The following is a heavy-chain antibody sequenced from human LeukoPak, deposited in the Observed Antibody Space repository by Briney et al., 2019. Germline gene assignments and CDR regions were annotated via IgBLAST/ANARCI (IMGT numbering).Heavy chain of an antibody. V-gene: IGHV1-2*02. D-gene: IGHD3-9*01. CDR2: INPNSGGT. J-gene: IGHJ5*02. CDR1: GYTFTSYG. Sequence: GASVKVSCKASGYTFTSYGISWVRQAPGQGLEWMGWINPNSGGTNYAQKFQGRVTMTRDTSISTAYMELSRLRSDDTAVYYCARARGEYYDILTGYYNVPPNWFDPWGQGTLVTVSS. CDR3: ARARGEYYDILTGYYNVPPNWFDP.